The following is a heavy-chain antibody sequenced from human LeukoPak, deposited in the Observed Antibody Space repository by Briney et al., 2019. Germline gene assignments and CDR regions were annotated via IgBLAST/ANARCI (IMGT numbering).Heavy chain of an antibody. Sequence: SETLSLTCAVYGVSFSGYYWSWIRQPPGKGLEWIGEINHSGSTNYNPSLKSRVTISVDTSKNQLSLKLSSVTAADTAVYYCARGLSYDYVWGSYRRPKYFDYWGQGTLVTVSS. CDR1: GVSFSGYY. CDR2: INHSGST. J-gene: IGHJ4*02. V-gene: IGHV4-34*01. CDR3: ARGLSYDYVWGSYRRPKYFDY. D-gene: IGHD3-16*02.